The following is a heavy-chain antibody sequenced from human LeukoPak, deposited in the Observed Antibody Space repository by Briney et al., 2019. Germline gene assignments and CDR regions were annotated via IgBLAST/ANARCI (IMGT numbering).Heavy chain of an antibody. D-gene: IGHD3-10*01. CDR3: ARVRPFGELSDH. CDR2: IYYSGST. J-gene: IGHJ4*02. CDR1: GGSISSGDYY. V-gene: IGHV4-30-4*01. Sequence: SETLSLTCTVSGGSISSGDYYWSWIRQPPGKGLEWIGYIYYSGSTYYNPSLKSRVTISVDTSKNQFSLKLSSVTAADTAVYYCARVRPFGELSDHWGQGTLVTVSS.